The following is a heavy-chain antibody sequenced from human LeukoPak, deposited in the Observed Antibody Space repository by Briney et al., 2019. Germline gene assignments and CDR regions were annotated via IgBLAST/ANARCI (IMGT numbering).Heavy chain of an antibody. CDR1: GFTFSSYA. J-gene: IGHJ4*02. CDR3: ARDLGYDSSGYYTFTYYFDY. CDR2: ISYDGSNK. D-gene: IGHD3-22*01. Sequence: GRSLRLSCAASGFTFSSYAMHWVRQAPGKGLEWVAVISYDGSNKYYADSVKGRFTISRDNSKNTLYLQMNSLRAEDTAVYYCARDLGYDSSGYYTFTYYFDYWGQGTLVTVSS. V-gene: IGHV3-30-3*01.